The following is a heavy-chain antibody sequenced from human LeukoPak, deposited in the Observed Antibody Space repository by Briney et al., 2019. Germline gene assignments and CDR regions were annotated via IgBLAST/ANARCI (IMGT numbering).Heavy chain of an antibody. D-gene: IGHD6-13*01. CDR1: GYSFTSYW. J-gene: IGHJ3*02. CDR3: ARRAYSSRGYDAFDI. V-gene: IGHV5-51*01. CDR2: IYPGDSDT. Sequence: GESLKISCKGSGYSFTSYWIGWVRQMPGKGLEWMGIIYPGDSDTRYSPSFQGQVTISADKSISTAYLQWSSLKASDTAMYYCARRAYSSRGYDAFDIWGQGTMVTVSS.